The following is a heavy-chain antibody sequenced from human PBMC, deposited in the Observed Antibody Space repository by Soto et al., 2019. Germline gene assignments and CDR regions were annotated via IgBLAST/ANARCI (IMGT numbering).Heavy chain of an antibody. J-gene: IGHJ1*01. D-gene: IGHD2-21*02. Sequence: ASVKVSCKASGYTFTSYYMHWVRQAPGQGLEWMGIINPSGGSTSYAQKFQGRVTMTRDTSTSTVYMELSSVTAADTAVYYCARAPPLEYCGGDCYSGYFQHWGQGTLVTVSS. CDR1: GYTFTSYY. CDR3: ARAPPLEYCGGDCYSGYFQH. V-gene: IGHV1-46*01. CDR2: INPSGGST.